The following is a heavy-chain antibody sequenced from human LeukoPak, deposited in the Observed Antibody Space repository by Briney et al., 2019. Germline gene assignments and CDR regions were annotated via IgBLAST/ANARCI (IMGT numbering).Heavy chain of an antibody. V-gene: IGHV4-4*02. J-gene: IGHJ4*02. Sequence: PSETLSLTCAVSGGSISSNNWWNWVRQPPGKGLEWIGEIDHRGTTKYDPSLNSRVTISVDKSRNQFSLQLSSVTATDTAVYYCAGNYGSGSFDYWGQGTLVTLSS. CDR2: IDHRGTT. D-gene: IGHD3-10*01. CDR1: GGSISSNNW. CDR3: AGNYGSGSFDY.